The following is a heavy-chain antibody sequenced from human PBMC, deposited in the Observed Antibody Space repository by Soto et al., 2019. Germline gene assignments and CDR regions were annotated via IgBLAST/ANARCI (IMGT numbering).Heavy chain of an antibody. D-gene: IGHD6-6*01. Sequence: ASVKVSCKASGGTFSSYAISWVRQAPGQGLEWMGGIIPIFGTANYAQKFQGRVTITADKSTSTAYMELSSLRSEDTAVYYCARTGGQIVRDYYYGMDVWGQGTTVTVSS. J-gene: IGHJ6*02. CDR1: GGTFSSYA. V-gene: IGHV1-69*06. CDR2: IIPIFGTA. CDR3: ARTGGQIVRDYYYGMDV.